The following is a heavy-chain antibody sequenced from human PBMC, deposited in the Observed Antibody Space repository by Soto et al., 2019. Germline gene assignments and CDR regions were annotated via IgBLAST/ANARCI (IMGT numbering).Heavy chain of an antibody. Sequence: SLRLSCAASGFTFSSYAMQWFRQAPGKGLEWVAVISYDGSNKYYADSVKGRFTISRDNSKNTLYLQMNSLRAEDTAVYYCARVWGTYYYGSGMAFDYWGQGTLVTVSS. V-gene: IGHV3-30-3*01. J-gene: IGHJ4*02. CDR1: GFTFSSYA. CDR3: ARVWGTYYYGSGMAFDY. CDR2: ISYDGSNK. D-gene: IGHD3-10*01.